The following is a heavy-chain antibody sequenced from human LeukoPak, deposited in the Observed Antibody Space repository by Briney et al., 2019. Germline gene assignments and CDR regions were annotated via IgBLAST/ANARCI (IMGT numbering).Heavy chain of an antibody. CDR3: ARVGYYGSGSHDY. D-gene: IGHD3-10*01. CDR1: GFTFSSYA. V-gene: IGHV3-30*04. J-gene: IGHJ4*02. Sequence: GRSLRLSCAAPGFTFSSYAMHWVRQAPGKGLEWVAVISYDGSNKYYADSVKGRFTISRDNSKNTLYLQMNSLRAEDTAVYYCARVGYYGSGSHDYWGQGTLVTVSS. CDR2: ISYDGSNK.